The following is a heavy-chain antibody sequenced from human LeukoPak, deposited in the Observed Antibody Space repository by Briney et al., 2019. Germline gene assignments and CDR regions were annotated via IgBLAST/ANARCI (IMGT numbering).Heavy chain of an antibody. CDR1: GFTFSSYA. J-gene: IGHJ4*02. CDR3: ARDPDWGPEGWYYFDY. D-gene: IGHD7-27*01. CDR2: ISGSGGST. Sequence: GGSLRLSCAASGFTFSSYAMSWVRQAPGKGLEWVSTISGSGGSTYYADSVKGRFTISRDHSKNTLYLQMNSLRAADTAVYYCARDPDWGPEGWYYFDYWGQGALVTVSS. V-gene: IGHV3-23*01.